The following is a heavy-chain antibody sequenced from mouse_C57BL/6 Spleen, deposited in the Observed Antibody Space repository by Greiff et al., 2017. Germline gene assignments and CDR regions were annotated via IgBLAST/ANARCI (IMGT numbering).Heavy chain of an antibody. CDR2: INPNNGGT. CDR3: ARGDYDYSYWYFDV. CDR1: GYTFTDYY. J-gene: IGHJ1*03. D-gene: IGHD2-4*01. V-gene: IGHV1-26*01. Sequence: EVQLQQSGPELVKPGASVKISCKASGYTFTDYYMNWVKQSHGKSLEWIGDINPNNGGTSYNQKFKGKATLTVDKSSSTAYMELRSLTSEDSAVYYCARGDYDYSYWYFDVWGTGTTVTVSS.